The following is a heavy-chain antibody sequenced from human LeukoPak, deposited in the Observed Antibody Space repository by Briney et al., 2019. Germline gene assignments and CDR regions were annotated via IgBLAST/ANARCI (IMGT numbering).Heavy chain of an antibody. D-gene: IGHD5-24*01. CDR3: ATWRDGYNYYYYYGMDV. J-gene: IGHJ6*02. CDR2: IYSGGST. CDR1: GFTVSSNY. Sequence: GGSLRLSCAASGFTVSSNYMSWVRQAPGKRLEWVSVIYSGGSTYYADSVKGRFTISRHNSKNTLYLQMNSLRAEDTAVYYCATWRDGYNYYYYYGMDVWGQGTTVTVSS. V-gene: IGHV3-53*04.